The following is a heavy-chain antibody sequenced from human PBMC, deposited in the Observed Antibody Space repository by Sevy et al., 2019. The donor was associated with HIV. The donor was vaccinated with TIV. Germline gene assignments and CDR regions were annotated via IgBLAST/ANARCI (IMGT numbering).Heavy chain of an antibody. J-gene: IGHJ4*02. D-gene: IGHD1-26*01. CDR3: ARAPRVGAIGY. CDR1: GFTFSSYW. V-gene: IGHV3-74*01. Sequence: GGSLRLSCAASGFTFSSYWMHWVRQAPGKGLVWVSRINSDGSSTSYADSGKGRFTISRDNAKNTLYLQMNSLRAEDTAVYYCARAPRVGAIGYWGQGTLVTVSS. CDR2: INSDGSST.